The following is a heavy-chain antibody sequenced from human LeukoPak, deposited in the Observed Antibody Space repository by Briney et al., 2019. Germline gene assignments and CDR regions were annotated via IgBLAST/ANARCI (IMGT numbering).Heavy chain of an antibody. CDR3: ARDLAGSGWYVT. CDR1: ARTFGSYA. D-gene: IGHD6-19*01. Sequence: ASVKVSCKASARTFGSYAISWVRQAPGQGLEWMGWINTNTGNPTYAQGFTGRFVFSLDTSVSTAYLQISSLKAEDTAVYYCARDLAGSGWYVTWGQGTLVTVSS. J-gene: IGHJ4*02. CDR2: INTNTGNP. V-gene: IGHV7-4-1*02.